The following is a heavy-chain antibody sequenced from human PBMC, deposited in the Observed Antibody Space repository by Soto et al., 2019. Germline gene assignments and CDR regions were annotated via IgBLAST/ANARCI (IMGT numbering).Heavy chain of an antibody. CDR2: IHSTRSP. J-gene: IGHJ5*02. CDR1: GDSVSKYY. D-gene: IGHD4-17*01. CDR3: ARSPAYGDYANLDT. V-gene: IGHV4-4*07. Sequence: NPSETLSLTCTVSGDSVSKYYWNWIRQPAGKGLEWIGRIHSTRSPDYNPSLKSRVTLSVDTSKNQFSLKLSLTSVTAADTAVYYCARSPAYGDYANLDTWGQGTPVTISS.